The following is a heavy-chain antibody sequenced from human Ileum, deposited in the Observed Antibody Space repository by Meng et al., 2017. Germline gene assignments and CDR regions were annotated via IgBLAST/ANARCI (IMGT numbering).Heavy chain of an antibody. V-gene: IGHV1-18*01. CDR1: GYTFISYG. D-gene: IGHD3-16*01. Sequence: ASVKVSCKASGYTFISYGFTWVRQAPGQGLEGMGWINTKIGYIEYPQKFQGRVTLTTDTSTSTSYMELRSPTSDDTAVYYGARGHYYERTSGAFDIWGQGTTVT. CDR2: INTKIGYI. CDR3: ARGHYYERTSGAFDI. J-gene: IGHJ3*02.